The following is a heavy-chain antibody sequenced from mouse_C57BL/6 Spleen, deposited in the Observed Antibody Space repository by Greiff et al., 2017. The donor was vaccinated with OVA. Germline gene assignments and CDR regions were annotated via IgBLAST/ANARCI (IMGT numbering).Heavy chain of an antibody. CDR1: GFTFSDYG. V-gene: IGHV5-17*01. D-gene: IGHD2-3*01. Sequence: DVKLVESGGGLVKPGGSLKLSCAASGFTFSDYGMHWVRQAPEKGLEWVAYISSGSSTIYYADTVKGRFTISRDNAKNTLFLQMTSLRSEDTAMYYCARSGDGYAWFAYWGQGTLVTVSA. J-gene: IGHJ3*01. CDR2: ISSGSSTI. CDR3: ARSGDGYAWFAY.